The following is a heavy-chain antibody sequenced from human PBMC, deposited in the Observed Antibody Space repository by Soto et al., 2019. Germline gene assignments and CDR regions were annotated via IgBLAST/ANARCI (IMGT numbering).Heavy chain of an antibody. V-gene: IGHV1-8*01. J-gene: IGHJ6*03. CDR3: ARGYSHCSSTSCYEGGLYYYYYMDV. Sequence: GASVKVSCKASGYTFTSYDINWVRQATGQGLEWMGWMNPNSGNTGYAQKFQGRVTMTRNTSISTAYMELSSLRSEDTAVYYCARGYSHCSSTSCYEGGLYYYYYMDVWGKGTTVT. CDR2: MNPNSGNT. D-gene: IGHD2-2*01. CDR1: GYTFTSYD.